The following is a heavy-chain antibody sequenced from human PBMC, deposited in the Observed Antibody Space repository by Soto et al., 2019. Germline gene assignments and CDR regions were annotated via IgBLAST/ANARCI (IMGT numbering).Heavy chain of an antibody. CDR1: GGTFSSYA. CDR3: ARISESWGLGNWFDP. D-gene: IGHD1-26*01. CDR2: IIPIFGTA. Sequence: SVKVSCKASGGTFSSYAIGWVRQAPGQGLEWMGGIIPIFGTANYAQKFQGRVTITADESTSTAYMELSSLRSEDTAVYYCARISESWGLGNWFDPWGQGTLVTVSS. J-gene: IGHJ5*02. V-gene: IGHV1-69*13.